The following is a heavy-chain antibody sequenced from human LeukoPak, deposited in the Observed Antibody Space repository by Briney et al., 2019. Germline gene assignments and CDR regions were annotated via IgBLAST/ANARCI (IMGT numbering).Heavy chain of an antibody. D-gene: IGHD3-22*01. CDR2: INHSGST. CDR1: GGSFSGYY. V-gene: IGHV4-34*01. CDR3: ASEGTYYYDSSGYNYFDY. J-gene: IGHJ4*02. Sequence: SETLSLTCAVYGGSFSGYYWSWIRQPPGKGLEWIGEINHSGSTNYNPSLKSRVTISVDTSKNQFSLKLSSVTAADTAVYYCASEGTYYYDSSGYNYFDYWGQGTLVTVSS.